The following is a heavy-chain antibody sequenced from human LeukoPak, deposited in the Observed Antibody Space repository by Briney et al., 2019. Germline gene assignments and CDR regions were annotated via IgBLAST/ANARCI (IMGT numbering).Heavy chain of an antibody. CDR2: ISGSGGST. J-gene: IGHJ4*02. D-gene: IGHD3-3*01. V-gene: IGHV3-23*01. Sequence: PGGSLRLSCAASGFTFWTYAMKWVRQAPGKGLEWVSAISGSGGSTYYADSVKGRFTISRDNSKNTLYLQMNSLRAEDTAVYYCAKGRLYVLGVVIIPPVYFDYWGQGTLVTVSS. CDR3: AKGRLYVLGVVIIPPVYFDY. CDR1: GFTFWTYA.